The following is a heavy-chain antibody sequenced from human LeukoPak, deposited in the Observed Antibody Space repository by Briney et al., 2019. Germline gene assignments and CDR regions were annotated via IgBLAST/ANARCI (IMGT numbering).Heavy chain of an antibody. CDR1: GGSISRYY. J-gene: IGHJ5*02. V-gene: IGHV4-4*07. D-gene: IGHD2-2*01. CDR3: ARDVYCSSTSCYGRHNWFDP. CDR2: IYTSGST. Sequence: SETLSLTCTVSGGSISRYYWSWIRQPAGKGLEWIGRIYTSGSTNYNPSLKSRVTMSVDTSKNQFSLKLSSVTAADTAVYYCARDVYCSSTSCYGRHNWFDPWGQGTLVTASS.